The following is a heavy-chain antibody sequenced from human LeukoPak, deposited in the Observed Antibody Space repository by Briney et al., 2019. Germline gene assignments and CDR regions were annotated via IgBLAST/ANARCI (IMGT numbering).Heavy chain of an antibody. CDR2: IFPSDSDT. J-gene: IGHJ4*02. CDR1: GYSFTNYW. V-gene: IGHV5-51*01. Sequence: GESLKISCKGSGYSFTNYWIAWVRQMPGKGLEWMGFIFPSDSDTRYSPSFQGQVTISADKSISTAYLQWSSLKASDTAMYYCARGNPVDYWGQGTLVTVSS. CDR3: ARGNPVDY.